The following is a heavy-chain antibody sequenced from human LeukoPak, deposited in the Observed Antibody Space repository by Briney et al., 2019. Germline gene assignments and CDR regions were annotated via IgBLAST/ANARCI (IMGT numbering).Heavy chain of an antibody. CDR1: GFTFSSYE. Sequence: GGSLRLSCAASGFTFSSYEMNWARQAPGKGLEWVSYISSSGSTIYYADSVKGRFTISRDNAKNSLYLQMNSLRAEDTAVYYCARHAVAGTFYYYYYMDVWGKGTTVTVSS. J-gene: IGHJ6*03. D-gene: IGHD6-19*01. CDR2: ISSSGSTI. V-gene: IGHV3-48*03. CDR3: ARHAVAGTFYYYYYMDV.